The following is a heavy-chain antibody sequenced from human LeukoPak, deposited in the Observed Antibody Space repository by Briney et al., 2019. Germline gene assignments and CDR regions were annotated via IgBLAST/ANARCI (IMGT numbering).Heavy chain of an antibody. V-gene: IGHV4-38-2*02. CDR3: ARSGGSSWYYFDY. CDR2: IYHSGST. CDR1: GYSISSGYY. Sequence: SETLSLTCTVSGYSISSGYYWGWIRQPPGKGLEWIASIYHSGSTYYNPSLKSRITITVDTSNNQFSLKLTSVTAADTAVYYCARSGGSSWYYFDYWGQGTLVTVSS. J-gene: IGHJ4*02. D-gene: IGHD6-13*01.